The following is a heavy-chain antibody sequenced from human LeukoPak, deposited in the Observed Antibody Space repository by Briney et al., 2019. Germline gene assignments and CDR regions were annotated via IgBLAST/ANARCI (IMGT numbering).Heavy chain of an antibody. CDR1: GGSFSGYY. V-gene: IGHV4-34*01. CDR3: ARCFMCSGWYIEGYFDY. CDR2: INHSGST. Sequence: PSETLSLTCAVYGGSFSGYYWSWIRQPPGKGLEWIGEINHSGSTNYNPSLKSRVTISVDTSKNQFSLKLCSVTAADTAVYYCARCFMCSGWYIEGYFDYWGQGTLVTVSS. D-gene: IGHD6-19*01. J-gene: IGHJ4*02.